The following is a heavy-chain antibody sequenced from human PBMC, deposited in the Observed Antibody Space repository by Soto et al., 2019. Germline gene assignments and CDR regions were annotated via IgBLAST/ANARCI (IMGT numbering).Heavy chain of an antibody. V-gene: IGHV3-23*01. D-gene: IGHD2-2*01. Sequence: TGGSLRLSCAASGFTFSSYAMSWVRQAPGKGLEWVSAISGSGGSTYYADSVKGRFTISRDNSKNTLYLQMNSLRAEDTAVYYCAKEGLGLVVPRNYMDVWGKGTTVTVSS. J-gene: IGHJ6*03. CDR1: GFTFSSYA. CDR2: ISGSGGST. CDR3: AKEGLGLVVPRNYMDV.